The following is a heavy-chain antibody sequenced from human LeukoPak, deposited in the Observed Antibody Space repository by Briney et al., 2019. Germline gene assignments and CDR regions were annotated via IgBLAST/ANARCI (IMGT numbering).Heavy chain of an antibody. CDR2: KNPDSGDT. J-gene: IGHJ4*02. CDR1: GYSFTNYN. CDR3: ARGRLGGFDS. Sequence: GASVKVSCKASGYSFTNYNINWVRQAGGQGLECLGEKNPDSGDTVYAQKFRGRVTLTRNTAMMTAYMEIHNLRSEDTAVYYCARGRLGGFDSWGQGTLVTVSS. V-gene: IGHV1-8*01. D-gene: IGHD6-25*01.